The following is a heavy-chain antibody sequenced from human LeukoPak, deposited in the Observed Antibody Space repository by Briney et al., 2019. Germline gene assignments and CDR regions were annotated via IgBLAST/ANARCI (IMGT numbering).Heavy chain of an antibody. CDR1: GGSISSYY. J-gene: IGHJ5*02. CDR2: INHSGST. D-gene: IGHD6-13*01. V-gene: IGHV4-34*01. Sequence: TETLSLTCTVSGGSISSYYWSWIRQPPGKGLEWIGEINHSGSTNYNPSLKSRVTISVDTSKNQFSLKLSSVTAADTAVYYCARGTETQIAAAGGNWFDPWGQGTLVTVSS. CDR3: ARGTETQIAAAGGNWFDP.